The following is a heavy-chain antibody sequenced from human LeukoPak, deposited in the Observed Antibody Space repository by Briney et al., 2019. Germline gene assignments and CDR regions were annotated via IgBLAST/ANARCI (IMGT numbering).Heavy chain of an antibody. CDR3: ARDLEIVAFSYGMDV. D-gene: IGHD5-12*01. J-gene: IGHJ6*02. Sequence: GGSLRLSCAASGFTFSSYGMHWVRQAPGKGLEWVAVKWYDGSNKYYADSVKGRFTISRDNSKNTLYLQMNSLRAEDTAVYYCARDLEIVAFSYGMDVWGQGTTVTVSS. V-gene: IGHV3-33*01. CDR1: GFTFSSYG. CDR2: KWYDGSNK.